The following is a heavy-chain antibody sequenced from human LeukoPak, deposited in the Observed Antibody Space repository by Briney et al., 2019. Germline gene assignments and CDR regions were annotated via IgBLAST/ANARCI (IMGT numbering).Heavy chain of an antibody. V-gene: IGHV3-23*01. CDR2: ITDNGGDT. Sequence: GGSLRLSCAASGFTFSSYSMNWVRQAPGKGLEWFSAITDNGGDTYYADSVKGRLTISTDNSKNTLDLQMSSLRAEDTAVYYCAKGSASSRPYYFDYWGQGALVTVSS. CDR3: AKGSASSRPYYFDY. J-gene: IGHJ4*02. CDR1: GFTFSSYS. D-gene: IGHD2-15*01.